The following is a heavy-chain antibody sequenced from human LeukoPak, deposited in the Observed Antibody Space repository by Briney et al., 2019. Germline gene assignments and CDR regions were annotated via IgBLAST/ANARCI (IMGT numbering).Heavy chain of an antibody. Sequence: GASLRLSCAASGFTFSNYAMSWVRQAPGKGLEWVSAITGSGGNAYYADSVKGRFTISRDNSKNTVFLQMNSLRAEDAAVYYCAKWGDYDVLAGYYVSDYWGQGTLVTVSS. CDR1: GFTFSNYA. CDR2: ITGSGGNA. CDR3: AKWGDYDVLAGYYVSDY. J-gene: IGHJ4*02. V-gene: IGHV3-23*01. D-gene: IGHD3-9*01.